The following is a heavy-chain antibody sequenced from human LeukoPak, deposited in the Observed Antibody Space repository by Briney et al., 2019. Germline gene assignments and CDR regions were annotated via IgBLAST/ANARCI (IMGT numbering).Heavy chain of an antibody. J-gene: IGHJ4*02. V-gene: IGHV3-7*03. CDR1: GFTFSSYW. CDR2: IKQDGSEK. D-gene: IGHD3-10*01. CDR3: AKTYGSGSYARVYYFDY. Sequence: GGSLRLSCAASGFTFSSYWMSWVRQAPGKGLEWVANIKQDGSEKYYVDSVKGRFTISRDNAKNSLYPQMNSLRAEDTALYYCAKTYGSGSYARVYYFDYWGQGTLVTVSS.